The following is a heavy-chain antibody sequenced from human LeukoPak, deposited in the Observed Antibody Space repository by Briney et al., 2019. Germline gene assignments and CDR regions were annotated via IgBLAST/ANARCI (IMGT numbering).Heavy chain of an antibody. CDR3: ARASVVPATTDYYYYMDV. Sequence: PSETLSLTCTVSGGSISSYYWSWIRQPAGKGLEWIGRIYTSGSTNYNPSLKSRATMSVDTSKNQFSLKLSSVTAADTAVYYCARASVVPATTDYYYYMDVWGKGTTVTVSS. V-gene: IGHV4-4*07. J-gene: IGHJ6*03. CDR2: IYTSGST. CDR1: GGSISSYY. D-gene: IGHD2-2*01.